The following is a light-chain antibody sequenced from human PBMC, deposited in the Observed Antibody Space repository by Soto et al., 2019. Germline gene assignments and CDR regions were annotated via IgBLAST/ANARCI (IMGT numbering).Light chain of an antibody. Sequence: IVLTQSPGTLSLSPAERVTLACKASQSLSSSYLAWYQQKPGQAPRLLLYATSTRATGGPARCSGSGSWTELALTISSLQSEDYAVYYCQQYNHWPPITFGQGTRLEIK. CDR1: QSLSSSY. V-gene: IGKV3-15*01. CDR3: QQYNHWPPIT. CDR2: ATS. J-gene: IGKJ5*01.